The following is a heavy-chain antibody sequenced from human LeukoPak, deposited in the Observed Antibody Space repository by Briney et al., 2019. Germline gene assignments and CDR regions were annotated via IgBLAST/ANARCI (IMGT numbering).Heavy chain of an antibody. Sequence: GGSLRLSCAASGFTFSSYWMHWVRHAPGKGLVWVSRINSDGSSTSYADSVKGRFTISRDNAKNTLYLQMNSLRAEDTAVYYCARDFGHCSSTSCFYFDYWGQGTLVTVSS. J-gene: IGHJ4*02. CDR3: ARDFGHCSSTSCFYFDY. CDR2: INSDGSST. CDR1: GFTFSSYW. V-gene: IGHV3-74*01. D-gene: IGHD2-2*01.